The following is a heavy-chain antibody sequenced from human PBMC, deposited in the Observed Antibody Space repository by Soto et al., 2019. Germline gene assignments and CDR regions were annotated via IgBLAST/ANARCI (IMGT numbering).Heavy chain of an antibody. V-gene: IGHV1-8*01. D-gene: IGHD1-1*01. J-gene: IGHJ4*02. CDR1: GYTFTSSD. Sequence: QVQLVQSGAEVKKPGASVKVSCKASGYTFTSSDLNWVRQATGQGLEWMGWMNSNSGNTGYAQKFQGRVTMTRNTSINTAYMELSSLRSEDTAVYYCAKEASWKIDYWGQGTLVTFAS. CDR3: AKEASWKIDY. CDR2: MNSNSGNT.